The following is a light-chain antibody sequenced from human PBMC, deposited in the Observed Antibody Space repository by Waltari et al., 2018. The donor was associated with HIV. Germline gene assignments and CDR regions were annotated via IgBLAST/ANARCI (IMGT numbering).Light chain of an antibody. Sequence: QSGLTQPFSASQHPGPRVHISCIGHRSNIGTNYVSWYQHVPGTAPKLPIYRNNTRPSGVPDRFSAAKSGTSASLASSGLQSDDEGQYFCASWDDTLTAWLFGGGTKLTVL. J-gene: IGLJ3*02. V-gene: IGLV1-47*01. CDR2: RNN. CDR1: RSNIGTNY. CDR3: ASWDDTLTAWL.